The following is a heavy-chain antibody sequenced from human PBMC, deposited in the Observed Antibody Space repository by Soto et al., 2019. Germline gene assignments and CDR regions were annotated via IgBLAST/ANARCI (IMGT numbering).Heavy chain of an antibody. D-gene: IGHD6-19*01. CDR1: GFTFSSYG. J-gene: IGHJ4*02. V-gene: IGHV3-30*03. CDR2: ISYDGSNK. Sequence: QVQLVESGGGVVQPGRSLRLSCAASGFTFSSYGMHWVRQAPGKGLEWVAVISYDGSNKYYADSVKGRFTISRDNSKNTLYLQMNSLRAEDTAVHYCVWAGNYFDYWGQGTLVTVSS. CDR3: VWAGNYFDY.